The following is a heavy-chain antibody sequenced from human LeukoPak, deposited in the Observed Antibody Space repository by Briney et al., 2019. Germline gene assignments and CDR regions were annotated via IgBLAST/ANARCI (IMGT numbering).Heavy chain of an antibody. D-gene: IGHD3-10*01. V-gene: IGHV4-59*01. Sequence: SETLSLTCTVRGGSITDYYWNWIRQPPGKGLEWIGSIYHSGSAVYNPSLRSRVTLSVDTSKNQFSLKLSAVTAADTAVYYCARVSWPPGSSWYYFDYWGQGTLVIVSS. J-gene: IGHJ4*02. CDR3: ARVSWPPGSSWYYFDY. CDR1: GGSITDYY. CDR2: IYHSGSA.